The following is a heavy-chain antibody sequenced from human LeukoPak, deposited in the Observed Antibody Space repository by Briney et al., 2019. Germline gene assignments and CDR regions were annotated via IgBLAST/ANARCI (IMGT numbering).Heavy chain of an antibody. Sequence: GGSLRLSCAASGFTASTNYMSWVRQAPGKGLEWVSIIYSGGSTYYADSVKGRFTISRDNSKNTLYLQMNSLRAEDTAVYYCATKFGKLVMDAFDIWGQGTRVTVSS. J-gene: IGHJ3*02. V-gene: IGHV3-53*01. CDR1: GFTASTNY. CDR3: ATKFGKLVMDAFDI. D-gene: IGHD3-10*01. CDR2: IYSGGST.